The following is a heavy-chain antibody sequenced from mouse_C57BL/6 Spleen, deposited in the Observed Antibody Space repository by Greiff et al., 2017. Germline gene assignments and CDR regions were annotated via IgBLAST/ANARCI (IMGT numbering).Heavy chain of an antibody. CDR2: ISYSGST. D-gene: IGHD1-1*01. CDR1: GYSITSDY. CDR3: ARSSGSSPLYYAMDY. V-gene: IGHV3-8*01. Sequence: EVKLMESGPGLAKPSQTLSLTCSVTGYSITSDYWNWLRKFPGNKLEYMGYISYSGSTYYNPSLKSRISITRDTSKNQYYLQLNSVTTEDTATYYCARSSGSSPLYYAMDYWGQGTSVTVSS. J-gene: IGHJ4*01.